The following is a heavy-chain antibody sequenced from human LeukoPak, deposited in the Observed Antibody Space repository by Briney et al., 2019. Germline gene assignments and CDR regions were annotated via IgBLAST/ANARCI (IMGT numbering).Heavy chain of an antibody. CDR2: IRTKANSYAT. CDR3: TRRSDFDNSGYQY. D-gene: IGHD3-22*01. Sequence: GGSLRLSCAASGFTFGGSAMHWVRQASGKGLEWIGRIRTKANSYATAYAASVKGRFTISRDDSENTAYLQMNSLKTEDTAVYYCTRRSDFDNSGYQYWGQGTLVTVSS. CDR1: GFTFGGSA. J-gene: IGHJ4*02. V-gene: IGHV3-73*01.